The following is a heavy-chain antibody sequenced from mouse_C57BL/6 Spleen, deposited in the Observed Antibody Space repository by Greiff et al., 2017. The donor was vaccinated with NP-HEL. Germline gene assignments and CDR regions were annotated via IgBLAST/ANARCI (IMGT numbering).Heavy chain of an antibody. V-gene: IGHV1-80*01. CDR1: GYAFSSYW. CDR2: IYPGDGDT. CDR3: ARCHGNYAMDY. J-gene: IGHJ4*01. D-gene: IGHD2-1*01. Sequence: VKLVESGAELVKPGASVKISCKASGYAFSSYWMNWVKQRPGKGLEWIGQIYPGDGDTNYNGKFKGKATLTADKSSSTAYMQLSSLTSEDSAVYFCARCHGNYAMDYWGQGTSVTVSS.